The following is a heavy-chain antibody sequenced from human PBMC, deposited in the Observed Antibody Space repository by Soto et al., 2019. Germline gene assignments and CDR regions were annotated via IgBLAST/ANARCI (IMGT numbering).Heavy chain of an antibody. CDR3: ARVSTVTKLDY. CDR1: GASIGSSY. D-gene: IGHD4-17*01. Sequence: QVQLQESAPGLVKPSETLSLTCTVSGASIGSSYWSWIRQPPGKGLEWIGYSFYSGRTNYSPSLNRRVSISIDTSTSQFSLTLSSVTAADTAVYYWARVSTVTKLDYWGHGILVTVSS. V-gene: IGHV4-59*01. CDR2: SFYSGRT. J-gene: IGHJ4*01.